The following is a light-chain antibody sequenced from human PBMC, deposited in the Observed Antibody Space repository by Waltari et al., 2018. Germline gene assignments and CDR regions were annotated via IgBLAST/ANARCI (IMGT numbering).Light chain of an antibody. J-gene: IGKJ3*01. Sequence: VVCTPNEQNYLAVFQQEPVEPPKLLIYWASTGESGVPDRVSGGGSGTDFTHTISSLQAEDVAVYFFQHDDSAPPRFTFAPGTKVDIK. CDR3: QHDDSAPPRFT. CDR1: VVCTPNEQNY. CDR2: WAS. V-gene: IGKV4-1*01.